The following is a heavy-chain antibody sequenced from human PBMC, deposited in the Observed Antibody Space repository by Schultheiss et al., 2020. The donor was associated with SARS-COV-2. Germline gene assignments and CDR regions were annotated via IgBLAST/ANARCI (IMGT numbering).Heavy chain of an antibody. Sequence: SETLSLTCTVSGGSISSAGYYWSWIRQHPEKGLEWIGYIFYSGSTYYNPSLKSLVTMSVDTSKNQFSLKLSSVTAADTAVYYCARGPTYYDDSRGNYWGQGTLVTVSS. CDR3: ARGPTYYDDSRGNY. D-gene: IGHD3-3*01. CDR2: IFYSGST. CDR1: GGSISSAGYY. V-gene: IGHV4-31*01. J-gene: IGHJ4*02.